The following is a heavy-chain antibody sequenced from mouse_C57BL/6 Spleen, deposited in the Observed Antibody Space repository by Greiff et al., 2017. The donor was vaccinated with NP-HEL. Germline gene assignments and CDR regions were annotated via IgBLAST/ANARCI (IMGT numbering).Heavy chain of an antibody. D-gene: IGHD2-5*01. J-gene: IGHJ4*01. V-gene: IGHV1-5*01. Sequence: EVQLQQSGTVLARPGASVKMSCKTSGYTFTSYWMHWVKQRPGQGLEWIGAIYPGNSDTSYNQKFKGKAKLTAVTSASTAYMELSSLTNEDSAVYYCTPYYSNYAYAMDYWGQGTSVTVSS. CDR3: TPYYSNYAYAMDY. CDR1: GYTFTSYW. CDR2: IYPGNSDT.